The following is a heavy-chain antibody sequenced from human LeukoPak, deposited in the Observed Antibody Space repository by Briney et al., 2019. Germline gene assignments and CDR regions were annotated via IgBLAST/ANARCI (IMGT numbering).Heavy chain of an antibody. CDR1: GFTFNSYV. Sequence: PGGSLRLSCAASGFTFNSYVMRWVRQAPGKGLEWLSYISSSNHAIYYADSVKGRFTISRDNAKNSLFLQMNSLRDEDTAVYYCARGYYSLGYFDYWGQGALVTVSS. D-gene: IGHD3-22*01. CDR3: ARGYYSLGYFDY. J-gene: IGHJ4*02. V-gene: IGHV3-48*02. CDR2: ISSSNHAI.